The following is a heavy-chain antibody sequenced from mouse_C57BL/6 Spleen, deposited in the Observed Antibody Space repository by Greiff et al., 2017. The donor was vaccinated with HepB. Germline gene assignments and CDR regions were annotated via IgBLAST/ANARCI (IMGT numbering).Heavy chain of an antibody. D-gene: IGHD1-1*01. Sequence: VQLQQSVAELVRPGASVKLSCTASGFNIKNTYMYWVKQRPEQGLEWIGRIDPANGNTKYAPKFQGKATITADTSSNTSYLQLSSLTSADTSIYYSAIGDYVNPLYWGQGTTLTVSS. CDR2: IDPANGNT. CDR3: AIGDYVNPLY. V-gene: IGHV14-3*01. CDR1: GFNIKNTY. J-gene: IGHJ2*01.